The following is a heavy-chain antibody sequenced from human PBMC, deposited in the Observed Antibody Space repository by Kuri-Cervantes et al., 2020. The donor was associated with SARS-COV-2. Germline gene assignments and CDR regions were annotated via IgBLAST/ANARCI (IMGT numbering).Heavy chain of an antibody. D-gene: IGHD2-15*01. CDR3: ATRPTPRYDEAFDI. CDR1: GFTFSSYS. CDR2: ISSSSSTI. V-gene: IGHV3-48*01. Sequence: GGSLRLSCAASGFTFSSYSMNWVRQAPGKGLEWVSYISSSSSTIYYADSAKGRFTISRDNAKNSLYLQMNSLRAEDTAVYYCATRPTPRYDEAFDIWGQGTMVTVSS. J-gene: IGHJ3*02.